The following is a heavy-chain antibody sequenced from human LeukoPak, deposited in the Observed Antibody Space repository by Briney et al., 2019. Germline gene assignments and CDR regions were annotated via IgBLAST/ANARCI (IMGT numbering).Heavy chain of an antibody. D-gene: IGHD6-13*01. Sequence: PSETLSLTCTVSGGSFSTYYWSWIRQPAGKGLEWIGRIYTSGSTNYNPSLKSRVTMSVDTSKNQFSLKLSSVTAADTAVYYCARGQTETPGALTAAAGTASFDYWGQGTLVTVSS. CDR3: ARGQTETPGALTAAAGTASFDY. V-gene: IGHV4-4*07. CDR1: GGSFSTYY. CDR2: IYTSGST. J-gene: IGHJ4*02.